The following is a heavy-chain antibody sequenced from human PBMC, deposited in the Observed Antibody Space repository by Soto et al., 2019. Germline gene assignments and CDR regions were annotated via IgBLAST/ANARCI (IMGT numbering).Heavy chain of an antibody. Sequence: GGSLRLSCAASGFSFSDHYMEWVRQAPGKGLEWVGRIRNKANSYTTQYAAAVRGRFTLSRDDSKNSLFLQMNSLKTEDTAIYYCARTIMYSAPHYFDYWGQGTLVTVSS. CDR3: ARTIMYSAPHYFDY. CDR2: IRNKANSYTT. J-gene: IGHJ4*02. V-gene: IGHV3-72*01. D-gene: IGHD1-26*01. CDR1: GFSFSDHY.